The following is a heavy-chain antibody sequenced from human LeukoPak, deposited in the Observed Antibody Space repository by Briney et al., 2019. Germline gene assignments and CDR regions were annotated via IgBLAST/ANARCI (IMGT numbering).Heavy chain of an antibody. CDR2: IKQDGSQK. V-gene: IGHV3-7*01. D-gene: IGHD6-6*01. J-gene: IGHJ4*02. Sequence: HPRGSLRLSCAASGFTFSSYWMSWVRQAPGKGLEWVANIKQDGSQKSYVDSVKGRFTISRDNANNLLYLQMNSLRAEDTAVYYCARESFAARWDWGQGTLVTVSS. CDR3: ARESFAARWD. CDR1: GFTFSSYW.